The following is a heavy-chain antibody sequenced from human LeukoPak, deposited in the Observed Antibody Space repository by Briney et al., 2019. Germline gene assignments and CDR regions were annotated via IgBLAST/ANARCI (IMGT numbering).Heavy chain of an antibody. V-gene: IGHV3-7*01. Sequence: GGSLRLSCAASGFTFSSYWMSWVRQAPGKGLEWVANIKQDRSEKYYVDSVKGRFTISRDNAKNSLYLQMNSPRAEDTAVYYCARERDFSGWYVGYDYWGQGTLVTVSS. D-gene: IGHD6-19*01. CDR3: ARERDFSGWYVGYDY. J-gene: IGHJ4*02. CDR2: IKQDRSEK. CDR1: GFTFSSYW.